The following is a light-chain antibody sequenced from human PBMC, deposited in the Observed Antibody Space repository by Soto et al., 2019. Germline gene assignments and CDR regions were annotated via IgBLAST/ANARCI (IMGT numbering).Light chain of an antibody. J-gene: IGKJ5*01. V-gene: IGKV3-20*01. CDR3: QQYDKSPPIP. CDR1: QSVSSSY. CDR2: GAS. Sequence: KKSAGAQSLYPGERATLSKKTSQSVSSSYLAWYQQKPGQAPRLLIYGASSRATGIPDRFSGSGSGTDFTLAISILEPEDVAVYFCQQYDKSPPIPFGHGTRLAIK.